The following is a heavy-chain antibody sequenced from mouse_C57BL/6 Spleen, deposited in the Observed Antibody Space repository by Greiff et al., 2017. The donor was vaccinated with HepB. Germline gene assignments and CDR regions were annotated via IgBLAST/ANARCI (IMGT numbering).Heavy chain of an antibody. CDR3: ARSKLGPIDY. V-gene: IGHV1-80*01. CDR1: GYAFSSYW. D-gene: IGHD4-1*01. CDR2: IYPGDGDT. Sequence: VQLQQSGAELVKPGASVKISCKASGYAFSSYWMNWVNQRPGKGLEWIGQIYPGDGDTNYNGKFKGKATLTADKSSSTAYMQLSSLTSEDSAVYFCARSKLGPIDYWGQGTTLTVSS. J-gene: IGHJ2*01.